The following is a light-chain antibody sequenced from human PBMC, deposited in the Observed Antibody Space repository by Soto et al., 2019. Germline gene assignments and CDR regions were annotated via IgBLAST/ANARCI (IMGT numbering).Light chain of an antibody. CDR1: SSDVGLYNY. CDR2: DVS. V-gene: IGLV2-14*03. Sequence: QSALTQPASVSESPGQSITISCTGTSSDVGLYNYVSWYQQHPGKAPRLLIYDVSNRPSGGSNRFSGSKSGSTASLTISGLQAEDEANYYCSSYTTRNTLVFGAGTKLTVL. CDR3: SSYTTRNTLV. J-gene: IGLJ2*01.